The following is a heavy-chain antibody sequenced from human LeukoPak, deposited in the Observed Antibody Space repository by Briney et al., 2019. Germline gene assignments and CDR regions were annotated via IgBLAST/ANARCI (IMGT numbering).Heavy chain of an antibody. Sequence: ASVKVSCKVSGYTLTELSMHWVRQAPGKGLEWMGGFDPEDGETIYAQKFQGRVTMTEDTSTDTAYMELSSLRSEDTAVYYCATDKRVTMVRGVIIGYWGQGTLVTVSS. CDR3: ATDKRVTMVRGVIIGY. CDR1: GYTLTELS. J-gene: IGHJ4*02. V-gene: IGHV1-24*01. D-gene: IGHD3-10*01. CDR2: FDPEDGET.